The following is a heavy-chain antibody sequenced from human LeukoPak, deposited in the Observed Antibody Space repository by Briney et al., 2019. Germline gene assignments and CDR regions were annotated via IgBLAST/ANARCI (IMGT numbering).Heavy chain of an antibody. CDR2: IIPILGIA. V-gene: IGHV1-69*04. D-gene: IGHD4-17*01. J-gene: IGHJ4*02. CDR3: ASSRSTVTTSDY. Sequence: SVRVSCKASGGTFSSYAISWVRQAPGQGLEWMGRIIPILGIANYAQKFQGRVTITADKSTSTAYMELSSLRSEDTAVYYCASSRSTVTTSDYWGQGTLVTVSS. CDR1: GGTFSSYA.